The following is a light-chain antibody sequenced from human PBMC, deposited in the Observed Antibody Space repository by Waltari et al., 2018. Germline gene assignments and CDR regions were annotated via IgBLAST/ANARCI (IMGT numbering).Light chain of an antibody. J-gene: IGLJ2*01. CDR3: QVWDSTTTHVE. V-gene: IGLV3-1*01. CDR1: YLWDKF. CDR2: QDT. Sequence: SYELTQPPSVSVSSGQTANIPCSVYYLWDKFTSWYQHKPGQSPILVIYQDTSRPSGILERFPASNDGNTATLTISESQPMDEADYYCQVWDSTTTHVEFGGGTKLTVL.